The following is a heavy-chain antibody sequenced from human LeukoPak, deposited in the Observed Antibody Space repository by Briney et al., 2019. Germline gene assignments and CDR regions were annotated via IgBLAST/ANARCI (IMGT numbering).Heavy chain of an antibody. Sequence: PGGSLRLSCAASGFTFSTYAMHWVRQAPGKGLEWVAVISYDGSSKYYADSVKGRFTISRDNSKNTLYLQMNSLRAEDTAVYYCARVQRDIAVALDYWGQGTLATVSS. D-gene: IGHD6-19*01. CDR3: ARVQRDIAVALDY. V-gene: IGHV3-30*04. CDR1: GFTFSTYA. J-gene: IGHJ4*02. CDR2: ISYDGSSK.